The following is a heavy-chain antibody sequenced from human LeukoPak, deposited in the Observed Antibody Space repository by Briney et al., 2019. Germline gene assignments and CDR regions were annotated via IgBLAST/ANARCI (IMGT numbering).Heavy chain of an antibody. CDR2: ISYDGSNK. CDR3: ARDLRSYWYFDL. Sequence: PGGSLRLSCAASGFTFSSYAMHWVRQAPGKGLEWVAVISYDGSNKYYADSVKGRFTIPRDNSKNTLYLQMNSLRAEDTAVYYCARDLRSYWYFDLWGRGTLVTVSS. V-gene: IGHV3-30*04. CDR1: GFTFSSYA. J-gene: IGHJ2*01.